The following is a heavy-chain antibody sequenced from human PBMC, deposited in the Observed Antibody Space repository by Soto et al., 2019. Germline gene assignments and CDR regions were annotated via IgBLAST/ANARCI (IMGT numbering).Heavy chain of an antibody. D-gene: IGHD3-9*01. CDR2: ISGSGGST. V-gene: IGHV3-23*01. Sequence: PGGSLRLSCAASGFTFSSYAMNWVRQAPGKGLEWVSGISGSGGSTYYADSVKGRFTISRDNSKNTLYLQMNSLRADDTAVYYCAKDGTYYNILTGIDCWGQGTLVTVSS. J-gene: IGHJ4*02. CDR3: AKDGTYYNILTGIDC. CDR1: GFTFSSYA.